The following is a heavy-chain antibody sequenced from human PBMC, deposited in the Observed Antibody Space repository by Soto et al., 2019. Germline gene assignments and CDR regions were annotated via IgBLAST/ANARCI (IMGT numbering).Heavy chain of an antibody. D-gene: IGHD3-10*01. CDR3: ARVGYGSGSYHFDY. Sequence: EVQLVESGGGLVQPGGSLRLSCAASGFTFSNCWMHWVRQAPGKGLVWVSRMNSDGSTTSHTDSVKGRFTISRDNAKNTLYLQMNSLRAEDTAVYYCARVGYGSGSYHFDYWGQGTLVTVSS. V-gene: IGHV3-74*01. CDR1: GFTFSNCW. J-gene: IGHJ4*02. CDR2: MNSDGSTT.